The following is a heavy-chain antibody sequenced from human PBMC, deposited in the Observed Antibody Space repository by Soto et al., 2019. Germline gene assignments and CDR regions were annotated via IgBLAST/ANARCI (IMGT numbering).Heavy chain of an antibody. V-gene: IGHV3-23*01. D-gene: IGHD2-15*01. Sequence: WGSLIVSCASSGFTFTIYAMCWVRQAPGKGLEWVSVISSGGSTYYADSVRGRFTISRDNSKDTLSLQMNSLRAEDTAVYYCAKRRGAGGHFDYWGQGAMVTVSS. CDR1: GFTFTIYA. J-gene: IGHJ4*02. CDR3: AKRRGAGGHFDY. CDR2: ISSGGST.